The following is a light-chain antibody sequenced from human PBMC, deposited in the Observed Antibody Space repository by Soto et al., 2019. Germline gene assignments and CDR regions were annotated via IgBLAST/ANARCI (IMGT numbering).Light chain of an antibody. CDR1: QSVSSN. J-gene: IGKJ5*01. V-gene: IGKV3-15*01. CDR3: QQPS. CDR2: GAS. Sequence: DIVMTQSPATLSLSPGESATLSCRASQSVSSNLAWYQQKPCQAPRLLIYGASTRDTGIPARFSGSGYGTEFTLTISSLQSEDFAVYYCQQPSFGQGTRLEIK.